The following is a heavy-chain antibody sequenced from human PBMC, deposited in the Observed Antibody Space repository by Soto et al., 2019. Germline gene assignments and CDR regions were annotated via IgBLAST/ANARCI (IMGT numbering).Heavy chain of an antibody. CDR1: GFSFSSYS. J-gene: IGHJ1*01. Sequence: GGSLRLSCAASGFSFSSYSMNWVRQAPGKGLEWVSSISSSTYIYYADSVKGRFTISRDNAKNSLYLQMNSLRAEDTAVYYCAKGVPGIAVAGTGYFQHWGQGTLVTVSS. V-gene: IGHV3-21*04. CDR3: AKGVPGIAVAGTGYFQH. D-gene: IGHD6-19*01. CDR2: ISSSTYI.